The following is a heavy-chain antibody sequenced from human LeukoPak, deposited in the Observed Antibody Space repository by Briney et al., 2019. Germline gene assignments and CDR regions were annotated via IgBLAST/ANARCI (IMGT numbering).Heavy chain of an antibody. CDR3: ASGSSSWYPWFDP. D-gene: IGHD6-13*01. V-gene: IGHV3-21*01. Sequence: GGPLRLSCAASGFTFSSYSMNWVRQAPGKGLEWVSSISSSSSYIYYADSVKGRFTISRDNAKNSLYLQMNSLRAEDTAVYYCASGSSSWYPWFDPWGQGTLVTVSS. CDR2: ISSSSSYI. CDR1: GFTFSSYS. J-gene: IGHJ5*02.